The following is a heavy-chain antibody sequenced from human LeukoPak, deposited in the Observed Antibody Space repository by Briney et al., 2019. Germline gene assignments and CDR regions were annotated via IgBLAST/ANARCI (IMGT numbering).Heavy chain of an antibody. J-gene: IGHJ5*02. CDR1: GGSFSDYY. CDR3: ARALGIAAAGTNWFDP. D-gene: IGHD6-13*01. V-gene: IGHV4-34*01. CDR2: INHSGTT. Sequence: SETLSLTCAVYGGSFSDYYWHWVRQAPGKGLEWIGEINHSGTTNYNPSLKSRVTTSVDTSNNQFSLKVNSVTAADTAVYYCARALGIAAAGTNWFDPWGQGTLVTVSS.